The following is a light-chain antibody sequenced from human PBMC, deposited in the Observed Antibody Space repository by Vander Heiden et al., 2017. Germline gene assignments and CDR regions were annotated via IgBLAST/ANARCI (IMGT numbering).Light chain of an antibody. CDR3: YSTDSSSNPWV. CDR1: ALPKKY. Sequence: SSELTQPPSLSVPPAKTARIPCSRDALPKKYASWYQQKSGKAPVLVIYEDSKRPSGIPERFSGSRSGTMATLTISGAQVEDEADYYCYSTDSSSNPWVFGGGTKLTVL. V-gene: IGLV3-10*01. J-gene: IGLJ3*02. CDR2: EDS.